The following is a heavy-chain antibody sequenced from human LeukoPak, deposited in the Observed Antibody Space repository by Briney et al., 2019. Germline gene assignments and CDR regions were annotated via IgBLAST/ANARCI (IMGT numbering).Heavy chain of an antibody. CDR2: ISSDGRDK. CDR3: ARDLRRIAAYYFDY. Sequence: HTGGSLRLSCAASGFTVSSNHNHMSWVPQAPGKGRVGVAVISSDGRDKHHADSVKGRFTISRDNSKNTLYLQTNSLRAEDTAVYYCARDLRRIAAYYFDYWGQGTLVTVSS. CDR1: GFTVSSNH. J-gene: IGHJ4*02. D-gene: IGHD6-25*01. V-gene: IGHV3-30*03.